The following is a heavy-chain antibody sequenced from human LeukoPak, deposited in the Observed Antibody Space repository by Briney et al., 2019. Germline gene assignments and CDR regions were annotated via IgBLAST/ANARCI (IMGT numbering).Heavy chain of an antibody. CDR2: MNPNSGNT. V-gene: IGHV1-8*03. J-gene: IGHJ4*02. CDR3: ARRRGYSYGIARGDFDY. D-gene: IGHD5-18*01. CDR1: GYTFTSYD. Sequence: ASVKVSCKASGYTFTSYDINWVRQATGQGLEWMGWMNPNSGNTGYAQKFQGRVTITRNTSISTAYMELSSLRSEDTAVCYCARRRGYSYGIARGDFDYWGQGTLVTVSS.